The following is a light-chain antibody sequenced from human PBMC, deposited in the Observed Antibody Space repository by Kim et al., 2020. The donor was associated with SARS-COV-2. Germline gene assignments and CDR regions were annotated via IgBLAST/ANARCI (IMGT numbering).Light chain of an antibody. CDR2: KAS. J-gene: IGKJ2*01. V-gene: IGKV1-5*03. CDR1: QSISSW. Sequence: YASVGDRVTITCRASQSISSWLAWYQQKPGTAPHLLIYKASTLQSGVPPRFSGSGSGTEFTLTINSLQPDDFATYFCQQFKTYPYTFGRGTKLEI. CDR3: QQFKTYPYT.